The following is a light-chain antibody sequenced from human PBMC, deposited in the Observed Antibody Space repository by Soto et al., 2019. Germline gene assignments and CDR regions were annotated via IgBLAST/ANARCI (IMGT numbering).Light chain of an antibody. V-gene: IGKV4-1*01. CDR3: HQYYSTHRAFT. CDR2: WAS. J-gene: IGKJ3*01. Sequence: DIVMTQSPDSLAVSLGGRATINCKSTRSVLYSSNNRNYLACDQHNPVQPPKLLIYWASTRESGVPDRFRGIGSGTEFTLTISSLQVEDVAVYYCHQYYSTHRAFTFGPGTKVDIK. CDR1: RSVLYSSNNRNY.